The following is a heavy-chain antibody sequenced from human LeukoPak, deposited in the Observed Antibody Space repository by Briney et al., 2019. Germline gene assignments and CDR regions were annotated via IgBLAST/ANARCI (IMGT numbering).Heavy chain of an antibody. CDR1: GFTFDDYA. J-gene: IGHJ2*01. V-gene: IGHV3-9*01. CDR2: ISWNSGSI. Sequence: GGSLRLSCAASGFTFDDYAKHWVRQAPGKGLEWVSGISWNSGSIGYADSVKGRFTISRDNAKNSLYLQMNSLRAEDTALYYCAKDKIAIAGSHFDLWGRGTLVTVSS. CDR3: AKDKIAIAGSHFDL. D-gene: IGHD6-13*01.